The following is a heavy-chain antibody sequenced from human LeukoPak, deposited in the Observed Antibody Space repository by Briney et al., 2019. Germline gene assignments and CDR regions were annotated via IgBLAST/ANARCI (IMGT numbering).Heavy chain of an antibody. CDR2: IYHSGST. CDR3: ARDLPSDDYGGYTDLYFDL. V-gene: IGHV4-4*02. J-gene: IGHJ2*01. CDR1: GGSISSSNW. Sequence: PSETLSLTCAVSGGSISSSNWWSWVRQPPVKGLEWIGEIYHSGSTNYNPSLKSRVTISVDKSKNQFSLKLSSVTAADTAVYYCARDLPSDDYGGYTDLYFDLWGRGTLVTVSS. D-gene: IGHD4-17*01.